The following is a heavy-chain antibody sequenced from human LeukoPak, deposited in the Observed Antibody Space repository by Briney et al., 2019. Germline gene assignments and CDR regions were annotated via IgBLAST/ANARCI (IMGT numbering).Heavy chain of an antibody. Sequence: SETLSLTCTVSGCSISSYYWSWIRQPPGKGLEWIWYIYYSGSTNYNPSLKSRVTISVDTSKNQFSLKLSSVTAADTAVYYCERHDWSGYCSGGSCYPTRFDYWGQGTLVTVSS. D-gene: IGHD2-15*01. CDR2: IYYSGST. CDR3: ERHDWSGYCSGGSCYPTRFDY. CDR1: GCSISSYY. V-gene: IGHV4-59*08. J-gene: IGHJ4*02.